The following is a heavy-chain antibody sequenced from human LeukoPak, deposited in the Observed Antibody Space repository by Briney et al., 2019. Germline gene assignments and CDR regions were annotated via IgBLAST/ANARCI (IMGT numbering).Heavy chain of an antibody. CDR1: GFSFSTYS. Sequence: HPGGSLRLSCAASGFSFSTYSMTWVRQAPGKGLAWVSYISSDSSTIYYAGSVKGRFTISRDNAKNSVYLQMNSLRDEDTAVYYCARDHYSRNDHWGQGTLVTVSS. D-gene: IGHD6-13*01. V-gene: IGHV3-48*02. CDR2: ISSDSSTI. J-gene: IGHJ4*02. CDR3: ARDHYSRNDH.